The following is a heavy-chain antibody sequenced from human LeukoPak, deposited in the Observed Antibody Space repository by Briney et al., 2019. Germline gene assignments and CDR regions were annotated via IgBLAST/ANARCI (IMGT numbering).Heavy chain of an antibody. CDR2: INHSGST. CDR3: ATDLHYYDTSGNYSPFDY. V-gene: IGHV4-34*01. CDR1: GGSFSGYY. Sequence: SETLSLTCAVYGGSFSGYYWSWIRQPPGKGLEWIGEINHSGSTNYNPSLKSRVTISVDTSKNQFSLKLSSVTAADTAVYYCATDLHYYDTSGNYSPFDYWGQGTLVTVSS. D-gene: IGHD3-22*01. J-gene: IGHJ4*02.